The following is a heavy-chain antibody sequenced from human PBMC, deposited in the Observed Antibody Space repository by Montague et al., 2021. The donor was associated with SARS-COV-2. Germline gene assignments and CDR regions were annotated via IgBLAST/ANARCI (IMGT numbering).Heavy chain of an antibody. CDR2: IYSDGSHT. V-gene: IGHV3-23*03. Sequence: SLRLSCTTSGFTFRNFAMNWVRQAPGKGLEWVSLIYSDGSHTFYADSVKGRFTILRGDFKNTVSLQMDSLRVEDTAAYYCAKGSPAGGRHPFAMWGQGTMVTVSS. D-gene: IGHD1-26*01. CDR3: AKGSPAGGRHPFAM. CDR1: GFTFRNFA. J-gene: IGHJ3*02.